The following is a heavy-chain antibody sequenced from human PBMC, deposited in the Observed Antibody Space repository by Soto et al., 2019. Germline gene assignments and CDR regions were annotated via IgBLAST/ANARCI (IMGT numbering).Heavy chain of an antibody. J-gene: IGHJ4*02. CDR2: IYYSGST. D-gene: IGHD7-27*01. CDR1: DSFNSGDC. Sequence: PSETLSLTVTVADSFNSGDCWSWIRQPPGKGLEWIGYIYYSGSTNYNPSLKSRVTISVDTSKNQFSLKLSSVTAADTAVYYCAREDSKLGILDYWGQGTLVTVSS. CDR3: AREDSKLGILDY. V-gene: IGHV4-59*12.